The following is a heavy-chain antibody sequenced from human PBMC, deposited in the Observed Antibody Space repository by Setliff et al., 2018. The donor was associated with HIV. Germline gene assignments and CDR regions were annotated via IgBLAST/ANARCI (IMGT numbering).Heavy chain of an antibody. CDR2: ISNGGGGYT. J-gene: IGHJ4*02. D-gene: IGHD2-15*01. CDR3: AKRAGGPLVNWVFDY. Sequence: GGSLRLSCAASGFTFSGYAMSWVRQAPGKGLECVSAISNGGGGYTYYADSVKGRFTISRDNSKNTLHLQVNSLRAEDTAVYYCAKRAGGPLVNWVFDYWGQGTLVTVSS. V-gene: IGHV3-23*01. CDR1: GFTFSGYA.